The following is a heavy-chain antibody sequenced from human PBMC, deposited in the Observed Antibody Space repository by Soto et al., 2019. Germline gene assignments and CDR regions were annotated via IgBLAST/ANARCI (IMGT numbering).Heavy chain of an antibody. CDR1: GFTFDDYA. Sequence: PGGSLRLSCAASGFTFDDYAMHWVRQAPGKGLEWVSGISWNSGSIGYADSVKGRFTISRDNAKNSLYLQMNSLRAEDTALYYCASKRDIWGQGTMVTVS. CDR3: ASKRDI. CDR2: ISWNSGSI. J-gene: IGHJ3*02. V-gene: IGHV3-9*01.